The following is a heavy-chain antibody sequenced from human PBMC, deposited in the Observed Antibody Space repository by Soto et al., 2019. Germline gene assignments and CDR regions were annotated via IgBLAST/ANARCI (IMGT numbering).Heavy chain of an antibody. CDR3: ARVPYSSGWFSIDY. D-gene: IGHD6-19*01. Sequence: PSETLSLTCSVSGGSISSYYWSWIRQPPGKGLEWIGYIYYSGSTNYNPSLKSRVTISVDTSKNQFSLKLSSVTAADTAVYYCARVPYSSGWFSIDYWGQGTLVTVSS. V-gene: IGHV4-59*01. J-gene: IGHJ4*02. CDR1: GGSISSYY. CDR2: IYYSGST.